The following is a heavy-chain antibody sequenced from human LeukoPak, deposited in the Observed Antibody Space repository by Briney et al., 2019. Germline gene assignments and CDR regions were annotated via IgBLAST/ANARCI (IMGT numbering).Heavy chain of an antibody. J-gene: IGHJ4*02. CDR3: ARANSGSYYSDY. Sequence: PGGSLRLSCAASGFTFSSYWMSWVRQAPGKGLEWVSRINSDGSSTSYADSVKGRFTISRNNAKNTLYLQMNSLRAEDTAVYYCARANSGSYYSDYWGQGTLVTVSS. V-gene: IGHV3-74*01. CDR2: INSDGSST. CDR1: GFTFSSYW. D-gene: IGHD1-26*01.